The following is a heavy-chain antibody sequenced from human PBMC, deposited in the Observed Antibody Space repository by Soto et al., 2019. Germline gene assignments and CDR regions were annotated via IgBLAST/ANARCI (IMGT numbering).Heavy chain of an antibody. CDR3: AKTMRGYDILTGYYTPDQYYGMDV. D-gene: IGHD3-9*01. V-gene: IGHV3-30*18. J-gene: IGHJ6*02. Sequence: SGGSLRLSCAASGFTFSSYGMHWVRQAPGKGLEWVAVISYDGSNKYYADSVKGRFTISRDNSKNTLYLQMNSLRAEDTAVYYCAKTMRGYDILTGYYTPDQYYGMDVWGQGTTVTVSS. CDR1: GFTFSSYG. CDR2: ISYDGSNK.